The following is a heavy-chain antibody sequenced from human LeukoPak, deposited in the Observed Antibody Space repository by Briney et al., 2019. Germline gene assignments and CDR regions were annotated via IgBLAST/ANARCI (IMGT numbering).Heavy chain of an antibody. CDR2: IIPIFGTA. D-gene: IGHD3-22*01. CDR1: GGTFSSYA. V-gene: IGHV1-69*01. Sequence: GSSVKVSCKASGGTFSSYAISWVRQAPGQGLEWMGGIIPIFGTANYAQKFQGRVTITADESTSTAYMELSSLRSEDTAVYYCARGPNYYDSSGSWVDYWGQGTLVTVSS. J-gene: IGHJ4*02. CDR3: ARGPNYYDSSGSWVDY.